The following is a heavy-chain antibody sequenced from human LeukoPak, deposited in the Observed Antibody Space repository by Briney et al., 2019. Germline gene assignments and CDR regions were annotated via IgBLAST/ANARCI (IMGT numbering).Heavy chain of an antibody. V-gene: IGHV3-9*01. CDR2: ISWNSGSI. Sequence: GGSLRLSCAVSGFTFDDYAMHWVRQAPGKGLEWVSGISWNSGSIDYADSVKGRFTISRDNAKNSLYLQMNSLRAEDTALYYCAKGASIAVAGTLDYWGQGALVTVSS. D-gene: IGHD6-19*01. CDR1: GFTFDDYA. CDR3: AKGASIAVAGTLDY. J-gene: IGHJ4*02.